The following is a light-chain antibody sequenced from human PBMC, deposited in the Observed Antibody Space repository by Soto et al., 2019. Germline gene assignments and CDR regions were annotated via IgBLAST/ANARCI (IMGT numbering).Light chain of an antibody. CDR2: DVS. Sequence: QSVLTQPASVSGSPGQSITISCVGTSGDIGDYNYVSWYQQHSGKVPKVIIYDVSNRPSGVSHRFSGTKSGNTASLTVSGLQAEDEADYYCCSYTRSGTLIFGTG. CDR1: SGDIGDYNY. V-gene: IGLV2-14*01. CDR3: CSYTRSGTLI. J-gene: IGLJ1*01.